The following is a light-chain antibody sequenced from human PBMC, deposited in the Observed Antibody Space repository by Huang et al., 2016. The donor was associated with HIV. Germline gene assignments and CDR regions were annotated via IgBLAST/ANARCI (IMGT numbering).Light chain of an antibody. J-gene: IGKJ5*01. CDR1: QSISIY. CDR2: TTS. CDR3: QQTYDIPAT. Sequence: DIQMSQSPSSLSASVVDRVTITCRSSQSISIYLNWYQQKPGEAPKLLIYTTSTWQGGVPARFSGRGSGTDFTLTITSLRPGDVATYYWQQTYDIPATFGQGTRLEIK. V-gene: IGKV1-39*01.